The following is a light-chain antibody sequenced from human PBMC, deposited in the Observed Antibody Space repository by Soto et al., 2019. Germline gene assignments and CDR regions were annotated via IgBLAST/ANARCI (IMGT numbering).Light chain of an antibody. CDR2: KVS. Sequence: DVVMTQSPLSLPVTLGQPASISCRSSQSLVDSDGNTYLHWFQQRPGQSPRRLIYKVSNRDSGVPERFSGSGSGTDFTLKIRRVEAEDVGVYYCMQGTHWPLTFGQGTKLEIK. CDR3: MQGTHWPLT. V-gene: IGKV2-30*01. J-gene: IGKJ2*01. CDR1: QSLVDSDGNTY.